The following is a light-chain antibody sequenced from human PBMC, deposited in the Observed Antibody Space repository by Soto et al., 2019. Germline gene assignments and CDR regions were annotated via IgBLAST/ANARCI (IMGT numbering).Light chain of an antibody. CDR1: QDISNY. Sequence: DIQMTQSPSSLSASVGDRVTITCQASQDISNYLNWYQQKPGKAPKLLIYDASNLETGVPSRFSGSGSGTDFTFTISSLQPEDIATYYCRQYDNLPQFGQGTKVEIK. CDR3: RQYDNLPQ. CDR2: DAS. J-gene: IGKJ1*01. V-gene: IGKV1-33*01.